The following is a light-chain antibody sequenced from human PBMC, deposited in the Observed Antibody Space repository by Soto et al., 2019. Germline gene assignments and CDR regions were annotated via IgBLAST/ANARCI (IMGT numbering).Light chain of an antibody. CDR3: QSYDSSLSDLV. J-gene: IGLJ1*01. Sequence: QSVLTQPPSVSGAPWQRVTISCTGSSSNIGAGYDVHWYQQLPGAAPKLLIYGNYNRPSGVPDRFSGSKSGTSASLAITGLQAEDEADYYCQSYDSSLSDLVFGTGTKVTVL. CDR1: SSNIGAGYD. V-gene: IGLV1-40*01. CDR2: GNY.